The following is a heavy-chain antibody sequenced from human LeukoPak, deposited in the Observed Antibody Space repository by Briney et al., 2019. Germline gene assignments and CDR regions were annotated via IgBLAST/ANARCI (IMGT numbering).Heavy chain of an antibody. D-gene: IGHD3-16*02. V-gene: IGHV3-23*01. CDR3: AKEHYDYVWGSYRFGSFDY. J-gene: IGHJ4*02. CDR2: ISGSGGST. Sequence: GGSLRLSCAASGFTFSSYAMSWVRQAPGKGLGWVSAISGSGGSTYYADSVKGRFTISRDNSKNTLYLQMNSLRAEDTAVYYCAKEHYDYVWGSYRFGSFDYWGQGTLVTVSS. CDR1: GFTFSSYA.